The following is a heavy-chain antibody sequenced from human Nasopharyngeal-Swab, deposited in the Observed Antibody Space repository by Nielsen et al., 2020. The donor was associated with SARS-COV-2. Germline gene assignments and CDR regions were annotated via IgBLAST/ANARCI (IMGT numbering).Heavy chain of an antibody. V-gene: IGHV4-39*01. Sequence: WIRQPPGKGLEWIGSIYYSGSTYYNPSLKSRVTISGETSKNQFSLKLSTVTAADTAVYYCARGIAVAGNGGFDYWGQGNLVTVSS. J-gene: IGHJ4*02. CDR2: IYYSGST. CDR3: ARGIAVAGNGGFDY. D-gene: IGHD6-19*01.